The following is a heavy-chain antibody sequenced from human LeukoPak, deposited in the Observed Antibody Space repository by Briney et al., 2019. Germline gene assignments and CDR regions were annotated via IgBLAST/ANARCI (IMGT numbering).Heavy chain of an antibody. J-gene: IGHJ4*02. CDR2: ISGSSGYT. V-gene: IGHV3-21*04. CDR3: ARQPQVAHFDY. Sequence: GGSLRLSCVASGFTFSSYVMNWVRQAPGKGLEWVSGISGSSGYTYYGDSVKGRFTISRDNANNSLYLQMNSLSAEDTAIYYCARQPQVAHFDYWGQGTLVSVSS. D-gene: IGHD2-15*01. CDR1: GFTFSSYV.